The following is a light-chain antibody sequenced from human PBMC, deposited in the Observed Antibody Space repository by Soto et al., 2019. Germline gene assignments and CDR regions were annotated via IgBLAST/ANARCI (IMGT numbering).Light chain of an antibody. V-gene: IGKV3-20*01. J-gene: IGKJ3*01. CDR2: GAS. Sequence: EIVLTQSPGTLSLSPGERATLSCRASQSVSSSYLAWYQQKPGQAPRLLIYGASSRATGIPDRFSGSGSGTDFTLTLSRLEPEDFAVYYCQQYGSSLFTFGPGTKVHIK. CDR3: QQYGSSLFT. CDR1: QSVSSSY.